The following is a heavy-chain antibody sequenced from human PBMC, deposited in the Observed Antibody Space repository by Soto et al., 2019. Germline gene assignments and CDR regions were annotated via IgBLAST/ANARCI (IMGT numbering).Heavy chain of an antibody. CDR3: ARVGSSGWSPDY. D-gene: IGHD6-19*01. CDR1: GASISGHY. Sequence: PSETLSLTCTVSGASISGHYWIWIRQPPGEGMEWIGYIFYSGSTTYNPSLKSRVTISVDTSKNQFSLRLSSVTAADTAVYYCARVGSSGWSPDYWGQGPLVTVS. V-gene: IGHV4-59*11. J-gene: IGHJ4*02. CDR2: IFYSGST.